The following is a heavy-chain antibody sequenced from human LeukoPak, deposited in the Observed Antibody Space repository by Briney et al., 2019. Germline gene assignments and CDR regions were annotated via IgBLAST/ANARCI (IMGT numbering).Heavy chain of an antibody. J-gene: IGHJ4*02. V-gene: IGHV3-53*01. D-gene: IGHD4-17*01. Sequence: PGGSLRLSCVASGFTVNSNYMSWVRQAPGKGLEWVSVIYSGGSTYYADSVKGRFTISRDNAKNSLYLQMNSLRAEDTAVYYCARVGDYGDYNYWGQGTLVTVSS. CDR2: IYSGGST. CDR1: GFTVNSNY. CDR3: ARVGDYGDYNY.